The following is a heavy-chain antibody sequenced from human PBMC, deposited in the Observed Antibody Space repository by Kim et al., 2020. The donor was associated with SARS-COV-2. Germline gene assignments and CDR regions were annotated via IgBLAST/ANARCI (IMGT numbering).Heavy chain of an antibody. CDR3: ARGGGSSTSANWFDP. CDR2: INHSGST. Sequence: SETLSLTCAVYGGSFSGYYWSWIRQPPGKGLEWIGEINHSGSTNYNPSLKSRVTISVDTSKNQFSLKLSSVPAADTAVYYCARGGGSSTSANWFDPWGQGTLVTVSS. V-gene: IGHV4-34*01. D-gene: IGHD2-2*01. CDR1: GGSFSGYY. J-gene: IGHJ5*02.